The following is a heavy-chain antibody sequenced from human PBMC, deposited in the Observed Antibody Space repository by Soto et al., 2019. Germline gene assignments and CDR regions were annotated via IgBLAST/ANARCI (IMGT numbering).Heavy chain of an antibody. V-gene: IGHV5-51*01. J-gene: IGHJ3*02. D-gene: IGHD3-3*01. Sequence: GESLKISCKGSGYSFTRYWIGGVRQMPGKGLEWMGIIYPGDSDTRYSPSFQGQVTISADKSISTAYLQWSSLKASDTAMYYCARHSRAIFGVVIPGAFDIWGQGTMVTVSS. CDR2: IYPGDSDT. CDR3: ARHSRAIFGVVIPGAFDI. CDR1: GYSFTRYW.